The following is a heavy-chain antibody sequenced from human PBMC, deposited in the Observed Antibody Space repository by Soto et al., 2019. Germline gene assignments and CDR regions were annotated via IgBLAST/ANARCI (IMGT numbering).Heavy chain of an antibody. CDR3: TREIPYFES. V-gene: IGHV3-49*02. CDR1: GFTFGYFS. CDR2: IRSKDYGGTT. Sequence: GGSLRLSCATSGFTFGYFSISWVRQAPGRGLEWVGFIRSKDYGGTTEYAASVKGRFAISRDDSTGIAYLQMNSLKIEDTAVYYCTREIPYFESCGQGTLVTAPQ. J-gene: IGHJ4*02.